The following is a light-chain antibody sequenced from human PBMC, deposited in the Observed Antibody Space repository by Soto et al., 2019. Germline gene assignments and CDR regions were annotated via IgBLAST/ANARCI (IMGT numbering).Light chain of an antibody. CDR1: SSDVGGYNY. V-gene: IGLV2-14*01. CDR2: DVS. CDR3: SSYTRSSTPLYVV. Sequence: QSALTQPASVSGSPGQSITISCTGTSSDVGGYNYVSWYQQHPGKAPKLMIYDVSNRHSGVSNRFSGSKSGNTASLTISGLQAEDEADYYCSSYTRSSTPLYVVFGGGTKLTVL. J-gene: IGLJ2*01.